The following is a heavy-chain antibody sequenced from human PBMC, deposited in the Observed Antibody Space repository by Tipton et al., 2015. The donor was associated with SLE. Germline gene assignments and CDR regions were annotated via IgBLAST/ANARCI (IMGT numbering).Heavy chain of an antibody. CDR2: IYHSGST. CDR3: ASGLRWYLFDY. CDR1: GYSISSGYY. J-gene: IGHJ4*02. V-gene: IGHV4-38-2*01. D-gene: IGHD4-23*01. Sequence: TLSLTCAVSGYSISSGYYWGWIRQPPGKGLEWIGSIYHSGSTYYNPSLKSRVTISVDTSKNQFSLKLSSVTAADTAVYYCASGLRWYLFDYWGQGTLVTVSS.